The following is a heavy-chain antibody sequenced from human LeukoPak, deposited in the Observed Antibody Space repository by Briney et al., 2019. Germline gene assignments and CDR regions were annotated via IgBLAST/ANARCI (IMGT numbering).Heavy chain of an antibody. CDR1: GGSISSSSYY. CDR3: ARAAYSYGSGSVN. V-gene: IGHV4-39*07. Sequence: PSETLSLTCTVSGGSISSSSYYWGWIRQPPGKGLEWIGSIYYSGSTYYNPSLKRRVTISVDTSKNQFSLKLSSVTAADTAVYYCARAAYSYGSGSVNWGQGTLVTVSS. CDR2: IYYSGST. D-gene: IGHD5-18*01. J-gene: IGHJ4*02.